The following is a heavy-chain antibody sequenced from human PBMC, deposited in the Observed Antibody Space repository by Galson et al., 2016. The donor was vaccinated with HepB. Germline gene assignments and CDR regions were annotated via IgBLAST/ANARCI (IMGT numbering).Heavy chain of an antibody. CDR3: ARSYYYGSGIFFDN. CDR1: GGSFTTSHW. V-gene: IGHV4-4*02. CDR2: IYHSGST. D-gene: IGHD3-10*01. J-gene: IGHJ4*02. Sequence: ETLSLTCAVSGGSFTTSHWWTWVRQPPGKELEWIGEIYHSGSTTYNPSLKSRVTMSLDKSKSQFSLKMTSVTAADTAVYYCARSYYYGSGIFFDNWGQGTLVTVSS.